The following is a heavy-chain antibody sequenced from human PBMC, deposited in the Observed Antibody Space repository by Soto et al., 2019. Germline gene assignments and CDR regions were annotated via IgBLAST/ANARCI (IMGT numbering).Heavy chain of an antibody. CDR2: ISSSSNTI. V-gene: IGHV3-48*02. CDR1: GFIFSSYS. Sequence: GVLRLSCAASGFIFSSYSMIWVRQAPGKGLEWVSYISSSSNTIYYADSMKGRLTISRDNAKNSVWLQMDSLRDEDTAVYYCARTRRMGLRSKGGFDYWGQGALVTVSS. CDR3: ARTRRMGLRSKGGFDY. D-gene: IGHD5-12*01. J-gene: IGHJ4*02.